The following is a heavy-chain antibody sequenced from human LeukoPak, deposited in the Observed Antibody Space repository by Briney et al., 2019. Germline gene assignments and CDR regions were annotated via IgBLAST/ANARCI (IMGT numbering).Heavy chain of an antibody. CDR2: INPNSGGT. CDR3: ARDGSRMVATPLDY. Sequence: GASLRVSCKASGYTFTGYYMHWVRQAPGQGLEWVGWINPNSGGTNYAQTFQGRVTITRDTSISTAYMQLSRLRSDDTAVYYCARDGSRMVATPLDYWGQGTLVTVSS. D-gene: IGHD4/OR15-4a*01. V-gene: IGHV1-2*02. J-gene: IGHJ4*02. CDR1: GYTFTGYY.